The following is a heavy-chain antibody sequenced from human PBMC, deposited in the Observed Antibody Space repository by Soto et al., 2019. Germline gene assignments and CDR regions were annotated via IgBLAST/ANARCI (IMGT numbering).Heavy chain of an antibody. Sequence: NPSETLSLTCTVSGGSISSSSYYWGWIRQPPGKGLEWIGSIYYSGSTYYNPSLKSRVTISVDTSKNQFSLKLSSVTAADTAVYYCASDYYYDSSAHWGQGTLVTVSS. CDR1: GGSISSSSYY. CDR2: IYYSGST. CDR3: ASDYYYDSSAH. V-gene: IGHV4-39*01. D-gene: IGHD3-22*01. J-gene: IGHJ4*02.